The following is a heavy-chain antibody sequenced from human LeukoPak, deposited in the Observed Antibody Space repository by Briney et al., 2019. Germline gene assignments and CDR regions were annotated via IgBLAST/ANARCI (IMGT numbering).Heavy chain of an antibody. J-gene: IGHJ4*02. D-gene: IGHD3-10*01. CDR1: GFTFSSYA. CDR3: ARGFGELYYFDY. Sequence: PGGSLRLSCAASGFTFSSYAMHWVRQAPGKGLEWVAVISYDGSNKYYADSVKGRFTISRDNSKNTLYLQMNSLRAEDTAVYYCARGFGELYYFDYWGQGTLVTVSS. CDR2: ISYDGSNK. V-gene: IGHV3-30-3*01.